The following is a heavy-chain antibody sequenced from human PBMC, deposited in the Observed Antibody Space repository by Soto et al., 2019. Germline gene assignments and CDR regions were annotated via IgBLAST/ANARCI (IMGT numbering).Heavy chain of an antibody. CDR1: GFTFSSYS. J-gene: IGHJ4*02. V-gene: IGHV3-21*01. Sequence: PGGSLRLSCAASGFTFSSYSMNWVRQAPGKGLEWVSSISSSSSYIYYADSVKGRFTISRDNAKNSLYLQMNSLRAEDTAVYYCARDHQPGTTYLTLDYWGQGTLVTVSS. CDR3: ARDHQPGTTYLTLDY. CDR2: ISSSSSYI. D-gene: IGHD1-7*01.